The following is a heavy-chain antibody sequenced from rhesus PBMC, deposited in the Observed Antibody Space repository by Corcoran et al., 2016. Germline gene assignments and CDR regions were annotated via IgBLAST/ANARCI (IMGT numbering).Heavy chain of an antibody. CDR3: ARGWRIAAAGTDFDY. V-gene: IGHV1S2*01. Sequence: QVQLVPSGAEVKKPGSSVKVSCKASGYTFTAYYMHWVLHDPLHGPEWMGRINPYNGNTKYAKKFQGRVTMTRDTSTSTAYMELSSLRSEDTAVYYCARGWRIAAAGTDFDYWGQGVLVTVSS. CDR2: INPYNGNT. J-gene: IGHJ4*01. D-gene: IGHD6-31*01. CDR1: GYTFTAYY.